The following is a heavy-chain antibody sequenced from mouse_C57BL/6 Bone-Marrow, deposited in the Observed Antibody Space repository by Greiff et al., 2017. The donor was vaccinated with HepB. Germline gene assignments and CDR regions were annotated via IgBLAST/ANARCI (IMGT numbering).Heavy chain of an antibody. J-gene: IGHJ3*01. CDR2: ISDGGSYT. Sequence: EVQVVESGGGLVKPGGSLKLSCAASGFTFSSYAMSWVRQTPEKRLEWVATISDGGSYTYYPDNVKGRFTISRDNAKNNLYLQMSHLKSEDTAMYYCARAQVFSYWGQGTLVTVSA. CDR3: ARAQVFSY. V-gene: IGHV5-4*01. CDR1: GFTFSSYA.